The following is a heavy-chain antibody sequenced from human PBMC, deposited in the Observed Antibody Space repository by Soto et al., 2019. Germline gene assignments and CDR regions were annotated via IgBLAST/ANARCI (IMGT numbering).Heavy chain of an antibody. CDR3: ARDYSRYNWFDP. V-gene: IGHV4-31*03. CDR2: IYYSGST. J-gene: IGHJ5*02. CDR1: GGSISSGGYY. Sequence: SETLSLTCTVSGGSISSGGYYWSWIRQHPGKGLEWIGYIYYSGSTYYNPSLKSRVTISVDTSKNQFSLKLSSVTAADTAVYYCARDYSRYNWFDPWGQGTLVTVFS. D-gene: IGHD3-22*01.